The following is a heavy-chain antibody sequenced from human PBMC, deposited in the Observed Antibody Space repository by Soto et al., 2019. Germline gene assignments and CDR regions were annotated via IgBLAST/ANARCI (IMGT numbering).Heavy chain of an antibody. Sequence: QLQLQESGPGLVKPSETLSLTCTVSGASISDTIYYWGWIRQPPGKGLEWIGSIYYRGNAYYSPSLKSPATISVDTAKNQFSLKLSSVSAADTAVYYCARLWSYDGSAWGHFYFDYWGQGTLVTVSS. J-gene: IGHJ4*02. CDR2: IYYRGNA. V-gene: IGHV4-39*01. CDR3: ARLWSYDGSAWGHFYFDY. D-gene: IGHD3-22*01. CDR1: GASISDTIYY.